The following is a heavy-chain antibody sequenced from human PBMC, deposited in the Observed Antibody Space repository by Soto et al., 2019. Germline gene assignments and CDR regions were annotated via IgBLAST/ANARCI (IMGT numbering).Heavy chain of an antibody. D-gene: IGHD6-6*01. CDR2: ISSSSNYI. CDR3: AKASSSDYFDY. V-gene: IGHV3-21*01. J-gene: IGHJ4*02. CDR1: GFTFSSYS. Sequence: GGSLSLSCAASGFTFSSYSMNWVRQAPGKGLEWVSSISSSSNYIYYGDSVKGQFTISIDNAKNSLYLQMNSLRAEDTAVYYCAKASSSDYFDYWGQGTLVTVSS.